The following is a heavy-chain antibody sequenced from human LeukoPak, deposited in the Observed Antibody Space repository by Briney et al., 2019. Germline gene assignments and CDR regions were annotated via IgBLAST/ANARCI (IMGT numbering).Heavy chain of an antibody. J-gene: IGHJ4*02. V-gene: IGHV3-30*18. D-gene: IGHD4-23*01. CDR1: GFTFSSYG. CDR2: ISYDGSNK. Sequence: GGSLRLSCAASGFTFSSYGMHWVRQAPGKGLEWVAVISYDGSNKYYADSVKGRFTISRDNSKNTLYLQMNSLRAEDTAVYYCAKALIPTVVSSFDYWGQGTLVTVSS. CDR3: AKALIPTVVSSFDY.